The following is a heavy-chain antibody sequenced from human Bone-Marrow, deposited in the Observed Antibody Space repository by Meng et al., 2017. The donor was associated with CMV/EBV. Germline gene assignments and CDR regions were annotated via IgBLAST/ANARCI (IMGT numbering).Heavy chain of an antibody. Sequence: GESLKISCAASGFTVSSNYMSWVRQVPGKGLEWVATVKPDGSEEFYVDSVKGRFTISRDNAKNSLYLQMNSLRAEDTSVYYCATDDGSYWGQGTLVTVSS. CDR2: VKPDGSEE. V-gene: IGHV3-7*01. CDR1: GFTVSSNY. D-gene: IGHD2-2*03. J-gene: IGHJ4*02. CDR3: ATDDGSY.